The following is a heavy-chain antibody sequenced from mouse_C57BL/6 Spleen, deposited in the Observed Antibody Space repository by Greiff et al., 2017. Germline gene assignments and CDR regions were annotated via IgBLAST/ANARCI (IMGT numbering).Heavy chain of an antibody. V-gene: IGHV14-2*01. CDR1: GFNIKDYY. D-gene: IGHD3-2*02. J-gene: IGHJ4*01. Sequence: VQLQQSGAELVKPGASVKLSCTASGFNIKDYYMHWVKQRTEQGLEWIGRIDPENGETKYATKFQGKATITADTSSNTAYLQLSSLTSEDTAVYYCARRLRRLYAMDYWGQGTSVTVSS. CDR2: IDPENGET. CDR3: ARRLRRLYAMDY.